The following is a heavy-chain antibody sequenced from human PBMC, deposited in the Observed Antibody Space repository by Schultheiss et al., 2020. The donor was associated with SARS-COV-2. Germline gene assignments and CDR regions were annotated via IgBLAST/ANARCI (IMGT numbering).Heavy chain of an antibody. CDR1: GFTVSSNY. CDR2: IYSCGST. Sequence: GGSLRLSCAASGFTVSSNYMSWVRQAPGKGLEWVSVIYSCGSTYYADSVKGRFTISRDNSKDTMYLQMNSLRGEDTAVYYCASLMTAITSRGGLFDYWGPGTLATVSS. J-gene: IGHJ4*02. V-gene: IGHV3-66*03. CDR3: ASLMTAITSRGGLFDY. D-gene: IGHD2-21*02.